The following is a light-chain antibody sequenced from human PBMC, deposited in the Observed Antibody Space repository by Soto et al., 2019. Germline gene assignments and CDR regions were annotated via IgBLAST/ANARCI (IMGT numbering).Light chain of an antibody. Sequence: IVMTQSPDSLAVSLGERATINCKSSQSVLYSSNNKNYLAWYQQKPGQPPKLLIYWASTRESGVPDRFSGSGSGTEFTLTISSLQAEDVAVYYCQQYSIIPLTFGPGTKVDIK. J-gene: IGKJ3*01. CDR3: QQYSIIPLT. CDR1: QSVLYSSNNKNY. CDR2: WAS. V-gene: IGKV4-1*01.